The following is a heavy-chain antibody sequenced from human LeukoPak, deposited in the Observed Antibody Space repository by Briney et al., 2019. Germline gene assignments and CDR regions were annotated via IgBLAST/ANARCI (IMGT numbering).Heavy chain of an antibody. CDR2: INAGNGFT. CDR3: ARGDDASGYSSVGDY. J-gene: IGHJ4*02. Sequence: ASVKVSCKASGYTFTSYAIHWVRQAPGQRLEWMGWINAGNGFTKSSQNFQGRVTITRDTSASAAYMELSSLRSEDTAVYYCARGDDASGYSSVGDYWGQGTLVTVSS. V-gene: IGHV1-3*01. D-gene: IGHD3-22*01. CDR1: GYTFTSYA.